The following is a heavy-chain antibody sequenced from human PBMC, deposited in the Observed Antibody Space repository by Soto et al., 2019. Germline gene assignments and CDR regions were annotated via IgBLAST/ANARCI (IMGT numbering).Heavy chain of an antibody. CDR2: IYTSGST. D-gene: IGHD3-22*01. V-gene: IGHV4-4*07. Sequence: PTEALYLTCTVSDGSIRSYYCSFIRHPSLKGLQWIRRIYTSGSTNYNPTLKSQVNMSVDTSKNQFSLKLSSVTAADTAVYYCARDPHFVYDSSVYFDPWGQGTLVTVSS. J-gene: IGHJ5*01. CDR1: DGSIRSYY. CDR3: ARDPHFVYDSSVYFDP.